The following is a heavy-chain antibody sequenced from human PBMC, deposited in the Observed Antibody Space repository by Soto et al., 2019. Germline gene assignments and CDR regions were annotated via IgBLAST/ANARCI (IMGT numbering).Heavy chain of an antibody. CDR1: GCSISSGGYY. Sequence: QVQLQESGPGLVQPPQTPSLTCTVPGCSISSGGYYWSWIRQHPGKGLERVGYIYYSGSTFYIPSLKSRITRSVDTSKNQFSLKLSSVTAADTAVYYCARGRYDKAVFDPWGQGTLVTVSS. J-gene: IGHJ5*02. V-gene: IGHV4-31*03. CDR2: IYYSGST. D-gene: IGHD3-22*01. CDR3: ARGRYDKAVFDP.